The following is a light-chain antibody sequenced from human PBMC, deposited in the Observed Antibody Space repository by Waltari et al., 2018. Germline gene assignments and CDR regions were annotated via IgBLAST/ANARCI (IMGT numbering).Light chain of an antibody. J-gene: IGKJ2*01. CDR1: QGITSW. CDR3: QQSYSTPRT. V-gene: IGKV1-39*01. CDR2: AAS. Sequence: DIQMTQSPSSVSASLGDRVTITCRASQGITSWVSWYQQKPGKAPKLLIFAASSLQSGVPSRFSGSGSGTDFTLTISSLQPEDFATYSCQQSYSTPRTFGQGTKLEIK.